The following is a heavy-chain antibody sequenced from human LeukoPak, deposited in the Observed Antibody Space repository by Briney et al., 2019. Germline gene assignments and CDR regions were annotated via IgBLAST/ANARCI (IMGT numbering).Heavy chain of an antibody. V-gene: IGHV4-4*09. D-gene: IGHD5-24*01. CDR2: IYTSGST. J-gene: IGHJ4*02. Sequence: SETRSLTCTVAAGSISSYYWSWIRQPPGKGLEWIGYIYTSGSTNYNPSLKSRVTISVDTSKNQFSLKLSSVTAADTAVYYCAGFHSRDFSFDYWGQGTLVTVSS. CDR1: AGSISSYY. CDR3: AGFHSRDFSFDY.